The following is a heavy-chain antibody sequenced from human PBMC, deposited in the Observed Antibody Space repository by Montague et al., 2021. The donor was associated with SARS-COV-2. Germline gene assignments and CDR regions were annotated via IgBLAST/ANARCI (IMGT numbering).Heavy chain of an antibody. CDR3: ASGRMVPYSSSSTTLYYYYGMDV. J-gene: IGHJ6*02. CDR2: TYYRSKWYN. V-gene: IGHV6-1*01. D-gene: IGHD6-13*01. CDR1: GDSVSSNSAA. Sequence: CAISGDSVSSNSAAWNWIRQSPSRGLEWLGRTYYRSKWYNDYAVSVKSRITINPDTSKNQFSLQLNSVTPEDTAVYYCASGRMVPYSSSSTTLYYYYGMDVWGQGTTVTVSS.